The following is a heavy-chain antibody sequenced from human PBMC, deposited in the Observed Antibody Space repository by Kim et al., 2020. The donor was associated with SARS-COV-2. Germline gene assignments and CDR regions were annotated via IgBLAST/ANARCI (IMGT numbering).Heavy chain of an antibody. Sequence: YYNPSLKSRVTISVDTSKNQFSLKLSSVTAADTAVYYCARNVDTLSYFDYWGQGTLVTVSS. CDR3: ARNVDTLSYFDY. D-gene: IGHD5-18*01. V-gene: IGHV4-31*02. J-gene: IGHJ4*02.